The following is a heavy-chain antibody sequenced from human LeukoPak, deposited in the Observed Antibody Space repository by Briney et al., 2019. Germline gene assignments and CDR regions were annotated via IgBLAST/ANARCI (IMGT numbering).Heavy chain of an antibody. D-gene: IGHD4-17*01. J-gene: IGHJ4*02. CDR1: SGSINNYF. CDR3: ARGRYGDDTPSIWDY. CDR2: IHSSGIT. V-gene: IGHV4-4*07. Sequence: SETLSLTCTVSSGSINNYFWNWIRQPAGKGLEWIGRIHSSGITDYNPSLRSRVAMSVDTSKKQFSLKLTSVTAADTAIYYCARGRYGDDTPSIWDYWGQGTLVTVSS.